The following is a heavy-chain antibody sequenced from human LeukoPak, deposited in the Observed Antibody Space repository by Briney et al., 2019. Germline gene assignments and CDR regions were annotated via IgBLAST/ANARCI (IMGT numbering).Heavy chain of an antibody. CDR1: GFSFSDYG. Sequence: PGGSLRLSCAASGFSFSDYGIHWVRQAPGEGLEWVAFIRYDASNQYYADSVKGRFTISRDNSKNTVYLEMSSLRDEDTAVYFCARDRDLRGYYILYWGQGTLVTVSS. CDR3: ARDRDLRGYYILY. V-gene: IGHV3-30*02. CDR2: IRYDASNQ. D-gene: IGHD3-9*01. J-gene: IGHJ4*02.